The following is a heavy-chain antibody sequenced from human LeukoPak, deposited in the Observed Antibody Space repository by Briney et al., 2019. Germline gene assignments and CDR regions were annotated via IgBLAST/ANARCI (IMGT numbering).Heavy chain of an antibody. D-gene: IGHD3-3*01. J-gene: IGHJ5*02. CDR2: INHSGST. CDR3: ARGYDLHNWFDP. V-gene: IGHV4-34*01. CDR1: GGSFSGYY. Sequence: SETLSLTCAVYGGSFSGYYWSWIRQPPGKGLEWIGEINHSGSTNYNPSLKSRVTISVDTSKNQFSLKLSSVTGADTAVYYCARGYDLHNWFDPWGQGTLVTVSS.